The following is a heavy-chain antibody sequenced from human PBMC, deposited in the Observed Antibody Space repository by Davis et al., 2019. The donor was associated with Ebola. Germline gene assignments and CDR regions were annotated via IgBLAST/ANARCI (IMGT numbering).Heavy chain of an antibody. CDR3: AGGESGWDASDI. V-gene: IGHV3-21*01. Sequence: GGSLRLSCAASGFAFSSYVMSWVRRAPGKGLEWVSSISISSAFIYYADSVKGRFTVSRDNAKNSLSLQMNSLRAEDTAVYYCAGGESGWDASDIWGRGTMVTVSS. CDR1: GFAFSSYV. D-gene: IGHD6-19*01. J-gene: IGHJ3*02. CDR2: ISISSAFI.